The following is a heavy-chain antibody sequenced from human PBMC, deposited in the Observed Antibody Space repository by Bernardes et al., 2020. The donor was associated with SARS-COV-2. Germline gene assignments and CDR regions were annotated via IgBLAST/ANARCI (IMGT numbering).Heavy chain of an antibody. J-gene: IGHJ4*02. CDR1: GYTLIDLS. D-gene: IGHD5-18*01. CDR3: ATTKIQLWPTLTY. CDR2: FDPEDGEA. Sequence: ASVKVSCKVSGYTLIDLSVHWVRQAPGKGLEWMGGFDPEDGEAIYAQNFQGRVTMTEDTSTDSAYMELSILRSEDTAVYYCATTKIQLWPTLTYWGQGTLVTVSS. V-gene: IGHV1-24*01.